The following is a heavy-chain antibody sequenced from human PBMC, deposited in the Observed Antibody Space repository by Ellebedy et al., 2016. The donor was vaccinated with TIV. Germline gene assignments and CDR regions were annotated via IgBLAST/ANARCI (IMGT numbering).Heavy chain of an antibody. J-gene: IGHJ5*02. CDR3: ARGGIVATTSPKWFDP. D-gene: IGHD5-12*01. CDR1: GGSFSGYY. V-gene: IGHV4-34*01. CDR2: INHSGST. Sequence: SETLSLXXAVYGGSFSGYYWSWIRQPPGKGLEWIGEINHSGSTNYNPSLKSRVTISVDTSKNQFSLKLSSVTAADTAVYYCARGGIVATTSPKWFDPWGQGTLVTVSS.